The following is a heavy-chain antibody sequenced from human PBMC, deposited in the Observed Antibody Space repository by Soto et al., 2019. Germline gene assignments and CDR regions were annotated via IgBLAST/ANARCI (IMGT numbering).Heavy chain of an antibody. J-gene: IGHJ4*02. CDR2: MYYSGST. Sequence: QLQLQESGPRLMKPSETLSLTCDVSGGSTMISSYYCAWIRQPPGKGLEWIGSMYYSGSTYYNPSLKSRVTVSVDTSKNQFSLRLNSVTAADTAVYYCARLTIVVATPYHFDYWGQGILVTVSS. CDR3: ARLTIVVATPYHFDY. V-gene: IGHV4-39*01. D-gene: IGHD1-26*01. CDR1: GGSTMISSYY.